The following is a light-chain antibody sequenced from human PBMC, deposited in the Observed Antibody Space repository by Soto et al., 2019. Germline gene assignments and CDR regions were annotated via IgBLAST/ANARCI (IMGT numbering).Light chain of an antibody. V-gene: IGKV1-27*01. J-gene: IGKJ1*01. CDR2: AAT. Sequence: DIQMTQSPSSLSASVGDRVTITCRASQGISSYLDWYQQKPGKDPKLLIYAATTLQSGVPSRFSGSGSGTDFTLTISSLQPEDVATYYWQKYNSAPRTFGQGTKVEIK. CDR3: QKYNSAPRT. CDR1: QGISSY.